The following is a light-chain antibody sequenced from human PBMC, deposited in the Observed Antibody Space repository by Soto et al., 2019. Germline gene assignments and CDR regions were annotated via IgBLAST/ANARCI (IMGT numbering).Light chain of an antibody. CDR1: SSDVGAYNY. CDR2: DVS. CDR3: CSYGGINPVV. J-gene: IGLJ2*01. V-gene: IGLV2-11*01. Sequence: QSALAQPRSVSGSPGQSVTISCTGTSSDVGAYNYVSWYQQHPGKAPKLMIYDVSKRPSGVPDRFSGSKSGNTASLTISGLQAEDEADYYCCSYGGINPVVFGGGTKLTVL.